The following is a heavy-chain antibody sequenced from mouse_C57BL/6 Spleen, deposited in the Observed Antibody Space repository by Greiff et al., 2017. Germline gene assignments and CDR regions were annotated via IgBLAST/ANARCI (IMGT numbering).Heavy chain of an antibody. D-gene: IGHD2-4*01. CDR1: GYTFTSYW. CDR2: IDPSDSYT. V-gene: IGHV1-69*01. J-gene: IGHJ2*01. Sequence: QVQLQQPGAELVMPGASVKLSCKASGYTFTSYWMHWVKQRPGQGLEWIGEIDPSDSYTNYNQKFKGKSTLTVDKSSSTAYMQLSSLTSEDSAVYYCARRDYDVVFDYWGQGTTRTVSS. CDR3: ARRDYDVVFDY.